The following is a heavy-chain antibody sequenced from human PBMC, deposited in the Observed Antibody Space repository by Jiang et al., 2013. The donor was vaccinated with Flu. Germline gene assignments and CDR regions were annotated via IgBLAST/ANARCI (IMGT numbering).Heavy chain of an antibody. J-gene: IGHJ3*02. CDR3: TPDIVVVPAAIGAFDI. V-gene: IGHV3-49*02. D-gene: IGHD2-2*01. Sequence: VKGRFTISRDDSKSIAYLQMNSLKTEDTAVYYCTPDIVVVPAAIGAFDIWGQGTMVTVSS.